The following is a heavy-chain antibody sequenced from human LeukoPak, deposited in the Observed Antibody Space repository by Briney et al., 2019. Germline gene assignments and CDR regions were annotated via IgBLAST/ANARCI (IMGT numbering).Heavy chain of an antibody. D-gene: IGHD2-2*01. CDR1: GYTFTGYY. CDR2: IIPIFGTA. CDR3: ARQVYCSSTSCSPFYYYYYGMDV. J-gene: IGHJ6*02. V-gene: IGHV1-69*13. Sequence: ASVKVSCKASGYTFTGYYMHWVRQAPGQGLEWMGGIIPIFGTANYAQKFQGRVTITADESTSPAYMELSSLRSEDTAVYYCARQVYCSSTSCSPFYYYYYGMDVWGQGTTVTVSS.